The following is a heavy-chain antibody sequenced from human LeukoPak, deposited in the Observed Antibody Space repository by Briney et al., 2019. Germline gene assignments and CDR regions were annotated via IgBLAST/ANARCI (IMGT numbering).Heavy chain of an antibody. Sequence: SETLSLTCAVYGGSFSGYYWSWIRQPPGKGLEWIGEINHSGSTNYNPSLKSRVTISVDTSKNQFSLKLSSVTAADTAVYYCARAADYYDSSGYLDYWGQGTLVTVSS. CDR1: GGSFSGYY. CDR3: ARAADYYDSSGYLDY. CDR2: INHSGST. V-gene: IGHV4-34*01. J-gene: IGHJ4*02. D-gene: IGHD3-22*01.